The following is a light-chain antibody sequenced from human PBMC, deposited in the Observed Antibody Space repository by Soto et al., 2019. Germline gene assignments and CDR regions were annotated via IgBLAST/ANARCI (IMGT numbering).Light chain of an antibody. CDR3: SSYTRTSTLVV. CDR2: DVT. V-gene: IGLV2-14*03. J-gene: IGLJ3*02. Sequence: QSALTQPASVSGSPGQSITISCTGTSSDVGGYNFVSWFQQHPGKAPKLMIYDVTYRPSGISNRFSGSKSGNTASLTISGRQAADDADYYCSSYTRTSTLVVFGGGTQLTVL. CDR1: SSDVGGYNF.